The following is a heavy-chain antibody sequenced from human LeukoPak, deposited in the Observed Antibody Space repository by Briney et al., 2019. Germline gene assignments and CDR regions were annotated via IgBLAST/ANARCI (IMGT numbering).Heavy chain of an antibody. V-gene: IGHV3-23*01. D-gene: IGHD4-11*01. CDR1: DFTFSSYG. CDR2: INGLNGGT. Sequence: GGSLRLSCAASDFTFSSYGMSWVRQAPGKGLEWVSSINGLNGGTYYADSVKGRFTISRDNSKNTLYLQMNSLRAEDTAVYYCARDRTGQQLISRKDYYYMDVWGKGTTVTISS. J-gene: IGHJ6*03. CDR3: ARDRTGQQLISRKDYYYMDV.